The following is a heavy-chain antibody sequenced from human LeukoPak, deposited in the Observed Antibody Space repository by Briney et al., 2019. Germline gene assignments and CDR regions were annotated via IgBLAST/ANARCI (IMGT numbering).Heavy chain of an antibody. CDR2: INQDGSDK. J-gene: IGHJ4*02. CDR1: GFTFSSYW. D-gene: IGHD2-2*01. Sequence: GGSLSLSCAASGFTFSSYWMSWVRQSPGKGLEWVANINQDGSDKYYVDSVKGRFTISRDNAKTSLYLEMNSLRAEDTAVYYCTRDASDIVVVPAAVGPFDYWGQGTLVTVSS. V-gene: IGHV3-7*01. CDR3: TRDASDIVVVPAAVGPFDY.